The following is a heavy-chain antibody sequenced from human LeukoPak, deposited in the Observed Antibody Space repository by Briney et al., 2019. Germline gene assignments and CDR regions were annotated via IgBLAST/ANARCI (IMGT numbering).Heavy chain of an antibody. V-gene: IGHV1-18*01. Sequence: ASVTVSCKASGYTFTSYGISWVRQAPGQGLEWMGWISAYNGNTNYAQKLQGRVTMTTDTSTSTAYMELRSLRSDDTAMYYCARDPPPSQEARGYYYYYGMDVWGQGTTVTVSS. CDR3: ARDPPPSQEARGYYYYYGMDV. CDR2: ISAYNGNT. CDR1: GYTFTSYG. D-gene: IGHD1-26*01. J-gene: IGHJ6*02.